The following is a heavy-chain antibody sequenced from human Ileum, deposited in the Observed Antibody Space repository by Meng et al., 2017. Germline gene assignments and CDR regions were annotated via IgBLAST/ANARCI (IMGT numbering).Heavy chain of an antibody. Sequence: QVHVVQSGAEVKKPGASVKVSCKPSGYGFTGYYMHWVRQAPGQGLEWMGRINSNSGGTNYAQKFKGRVTLTRDISTVYMELSSLRSDDTAVYYCASRNYNYDDYFEYWGQGTLVTVSS. CDR2: INSNSGGT. CDR1: GYGFTGYY. CDR3: ASRNYNYDDYFEY. V-gene: IGHV1-2*06. D-gene: IGHD1-7*01. J-gene: IGHJ4*02.